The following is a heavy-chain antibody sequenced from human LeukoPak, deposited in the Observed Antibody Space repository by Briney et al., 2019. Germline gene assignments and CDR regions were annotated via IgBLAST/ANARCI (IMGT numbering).Heavy chain of an antibody. D-gene: IGHD6-13*01. V-gene: IGHV4-39*01. CDR3: ARRSAGNHRNLNSDF. CDR2: IYYSGST. CDR1: GGSISSGSYY. J-gene: IGHJ4*02. Sequence: PSETLSLTCTVSGGSISSGSYYWGWIRQPPGKGLEWIGSIYYSGSTYYNPSLKSRVTISVDTSKNQFSLKLSSVTAADTAVYYCARRSAGNHRNLNSDFWGQGTLVTVSS.